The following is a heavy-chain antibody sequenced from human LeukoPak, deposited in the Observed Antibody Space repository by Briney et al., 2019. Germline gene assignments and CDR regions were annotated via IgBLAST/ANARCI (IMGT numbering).Heavy chain of an antibody. D-gene: IGHD2-2*01. Sequence: GESLKISCKGSGYRFSSNWIGWVRQMPGKGLEWMGIIYPGDSDTGYSPSFQGQVTISADKSISTAFLQWSSLKASGTAMYYCARLGYCGSTSCTQFDYWGQGTLVTVSS. CDR2: IYPGDSDT. J-gene: IGHJ4*02. V-gene: IGHV5-51*01. CDR1: GYRFSSNW. CDR3: ARLGYCGSTSCTQFDY.